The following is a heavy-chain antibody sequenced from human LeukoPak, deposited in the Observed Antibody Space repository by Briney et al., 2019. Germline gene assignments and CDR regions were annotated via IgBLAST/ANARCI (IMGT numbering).Heavy chain of an antibody. D-gene: IGHD2-2*01. CDR3: ASRGSPGYCSSTSCYVGDWLDP. V-gene: IGHV4-39*01. J-gene: IGHJ5*02. Sequence: PSETLSLTCTVSGGSISSSSYYWGWLRQPTGKGLEWIGSIDYGGSTYYNPSLERRVTVSVDTSRNKFSLKLSSVTAADTAAYYCASRGSPGYCSSTSCYVGDWLDPWGQGTLVTVSS. CDR1: GGSISSSSYY. CDR2: IDYGGST.